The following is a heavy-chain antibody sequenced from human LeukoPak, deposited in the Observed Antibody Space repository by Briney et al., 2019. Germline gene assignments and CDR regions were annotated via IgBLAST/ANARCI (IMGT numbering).Heavy chain of an antibody. D-gene: IGHD3-22*01. J-gene: IGHJ4*02. V-gene: IGHV1-24*01. CDR1: GYTLTELS. Sequence: ASVKVSCKVSGYTLTELSMHWVRQAPGKGLEWMGGFDPEDGETIYAQKFQGRVTMTEDTSTDTAYMELSSLRSEDTAVYYCARGVRNFPWVVVIHSSYYFDYWGQGTLVTVSS. CDR3: ARGVRNFPWVVVIHSSYYFDY. CDR2: FDPEDGET.